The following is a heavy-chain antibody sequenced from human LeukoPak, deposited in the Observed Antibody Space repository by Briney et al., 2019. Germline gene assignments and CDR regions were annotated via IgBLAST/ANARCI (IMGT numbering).Heavy chain of an antibody. D-gene: IGHD2-2*01. V-gene: IGHV3-11*01. CDR3: ARGRCSSTSCYASDAFDI. CDR2: ISSSGSTI. J-gene: IGHJ3*02. CDR1: GFTFSDYY. Sequence: PGRSLRLSSAASGFTFSDYYMSWIRQAPGKGLEWVSYISSSGSTIYYADSVKGRFTISRDNAKNSLYLQMNSLRAEDTAVYYCARGRCSSTSCYASDAFDIWGQGTMVTVSS.